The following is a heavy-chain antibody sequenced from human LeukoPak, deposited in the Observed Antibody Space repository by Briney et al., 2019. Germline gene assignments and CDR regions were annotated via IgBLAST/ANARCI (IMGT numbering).Heavy chain of an antibody. CDR2: VNHSGST. CDR3: ARGKRGVDV. Sequence: DPSETLTLTCAVYGGSFSGYYWSWIRQPPGKGLEWIGEVNHSGSTNYNPSLKSRVTISVDTSKNQFSLKLSSVTAADTAVYYCARGKRGVDVWGKGTTVTVSS. CDR1: GGSFSGYY. V-gene: IGHV4-34*01. D-gene: IGHD5-24*01. J-gene: IGHJ6*04.